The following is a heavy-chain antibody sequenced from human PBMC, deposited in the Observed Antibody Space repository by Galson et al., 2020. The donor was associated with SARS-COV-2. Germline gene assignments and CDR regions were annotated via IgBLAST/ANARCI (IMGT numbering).Heavy chain of an antibody. D-gene: IGHD3-9*01. CDR1: GFTFSNYG. J-gene: IGHJ4*02. CDR2: ISYGGRST. Sequence: GGSLRLSCAASGFTFSNYGMNWVRQPPGKGLEWVAIISYGGRSTYYADSVKGRFTISRDNSKSTVYLQMDSLRAEDTAVYYCVKDLRYDVLSGRNEFDQWGQVTQVTVSS. V-gene: IGHV3-30*18. CDR3: VKDLRYDVLSGRNEFDQ.